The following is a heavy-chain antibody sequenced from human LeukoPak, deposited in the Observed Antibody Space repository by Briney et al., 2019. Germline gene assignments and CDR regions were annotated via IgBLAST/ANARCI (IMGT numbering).Heavy chain of an antibody. CDR3: ARDSSTSYHFDF. D-gene: IGHD2-2*01. J-gene: IGHJ4*02. CDR1: NGSISTTY. Sequence: SETLSLTCSVSNGSISTTYWSWIRQPPGKGLEWIGNIHYSGNTNYNSSLKSRVTISVDTSKNQFSLKLSSVTAADTAVYYCARDSSTSYHFDFWGQGTLVTVSS. CDR2: IHYSGNT. V-gene: IGHV4-59*12.